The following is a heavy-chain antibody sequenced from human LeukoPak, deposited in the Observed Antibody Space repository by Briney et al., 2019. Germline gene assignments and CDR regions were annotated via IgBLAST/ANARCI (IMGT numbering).Heavy chain of an antibody. CDR3: AKDSAL. D-gene: IGHD3-10*01. V-gene: IGHV3-23*01. CDR2: TSTSGGSA. CDR1: GFTFSNNA. J-gene: IGHJ4*02. Sequence: GGSLRLSCAASGFTFSNNAMSWVRQAPGKGLEWVSATSTSGGSAYYADSVKGRFTISRDNSKNTLDLHMYSLRAEDTAVYYCAKDSALWGQGTLVTVAS.